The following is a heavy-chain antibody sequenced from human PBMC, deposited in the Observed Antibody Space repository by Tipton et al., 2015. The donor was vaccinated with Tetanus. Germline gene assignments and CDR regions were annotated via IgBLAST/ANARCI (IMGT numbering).Heavy chain of an antibody. J-gene: IGHJ4*02. CDR2: SWYDGTDK. CDR1: GFIFSSYG. Sequence: SLRLSCAASGFIFSSYGIHWVRQAPGKGLECVAVSWYDGTDKYYADSVKGRFTISRYNSKNTLYLQMNILRAGDTAVSYCAREADGSGGSCFSGDFDNWGQGTQVTVSS. V-gene: IGHV3-33*01. D-gene: IGHD2-15*01. CDR3: AREADGSGGSCFSGDFDN.